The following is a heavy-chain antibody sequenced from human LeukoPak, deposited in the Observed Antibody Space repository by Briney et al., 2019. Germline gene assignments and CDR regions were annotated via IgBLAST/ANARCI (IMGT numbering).Heavy chain of an antibody. V-gene: IGHV1-18*01. CDR1: GYTFTNYG. Sequence: GASVKVSCKASGYTFTNYGISWVRQAPGQGLEWMGWISAYNGNTNYAQKLQGRVTMTTDTSTSTAYMELRSLRSDDTAVYYCARARYRYGSGPDPVGYWGQGTLVTVSS. D-gene: IGHD3-10*01. CDR2: ISAYNGNT. J-gene: IGHJ4*02. CDR3: ARARYRYGSGPDPVGY.